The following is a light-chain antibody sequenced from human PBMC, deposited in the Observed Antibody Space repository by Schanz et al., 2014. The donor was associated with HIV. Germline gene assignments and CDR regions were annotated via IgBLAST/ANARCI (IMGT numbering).Light chain of an antibody. J-gene: IGKJ1*01. Sequence: EVVMTQSPATLSVSPGERATLSCRASQSVGTILAWYQQKPGQAPRPLIYGASTRATGIPDRFSGSESGTEFTLTISSLQSEDFAVYYCQQYGHSPRTFGQGTRVEVK. CDR2: GAS. CDR1: QSVGTI. V-gene: IGKV3-15*01. CDR3: QQYGHSPRT.